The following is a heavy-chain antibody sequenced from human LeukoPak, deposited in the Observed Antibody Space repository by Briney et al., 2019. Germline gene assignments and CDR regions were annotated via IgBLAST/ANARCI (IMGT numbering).Heavy chain of an antibody. Sequence: SETLSLTCTVSGGSIGSTNYYWAWIRQPPGKGLEWIGSISYSGSTYYNPSLKSRVTISVDTSKNQFSLRLSSVTAADTAVYYCARHSGYALYNWFDPWGQGTLVTVSS. CDR1: GGSIGSTNYY. V-gene: IGHV4-39*01. D-gene: IGHD5-12*01. CDR2: ISYSGST. J-gene: IGHJ5*02. CDR3: ARHSGYALYNWFDP.